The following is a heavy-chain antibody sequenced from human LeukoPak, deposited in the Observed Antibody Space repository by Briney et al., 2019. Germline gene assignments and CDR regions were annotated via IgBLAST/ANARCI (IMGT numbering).Heavy chain of an antibody. CDR1: GGTFSSYA. V-gene: IGHV1-69*05. Sequence: ASVKVSCKASGGTFSSYAISWVRQAPGQGLGWMGGIMPIFGTANYAQKFQGRVTITTDESTSTAYMELSSLRSGDTAVYYCARDLGYYYGSGIHDWFDPWGQGTLVTVSS. CDR3: ARDLGYYYGSGIHDWFDP. D-gene: IGHD3-10*01. CDR2: IMPIFGTA. J-gene: IGHJ5*02.